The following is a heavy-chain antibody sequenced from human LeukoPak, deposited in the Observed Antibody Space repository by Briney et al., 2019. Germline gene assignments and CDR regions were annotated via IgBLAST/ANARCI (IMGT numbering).Heavy chain of an antibody. Sequence: ASVKVSCKASGYTFSSYGISWVRQAPGQGLEWMGWINTYNGNTNYAQKLQDRVTMTTDTSTSTAYMELRSLRVDDTAVYYCARDPGDYTNSLEFHYWGQGTLITVSS. J-gene: IGHJ4*02. D-gene: IGHD4-11*01. CDR1: GYTFSSYG. CDR3: ARDPGDYTNSLEFHY. V-gene: IGHV1-18*01. CDR2: INTYNGNT.